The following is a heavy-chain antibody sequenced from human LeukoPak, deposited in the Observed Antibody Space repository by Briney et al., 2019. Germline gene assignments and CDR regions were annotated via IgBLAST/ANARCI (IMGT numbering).Heavy chain of an antibody. V-gene: IGHV3-48*03. CDR2: ISSSGSTI. D-gene: IGHD5-12*01. CDR1: GFTFSSYE. CDR3: AREGLYSGYDEGLDY. J-gene: IGHJ4*02. Sequence: PGGSLRLSCAASGFTFSSYEMNWVRQAPGKGLEWVSYISSSGSTIYYADSVKGRFTISRDNAKNSLYLQMNSLRAEDTAVYYCAREGLYSGYDEGLDYWGQGTLVTVSS.